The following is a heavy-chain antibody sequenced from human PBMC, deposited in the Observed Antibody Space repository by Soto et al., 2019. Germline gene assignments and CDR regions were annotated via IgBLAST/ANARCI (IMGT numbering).Heavy chain of an antibody. Sequence: ASVKVSCKASGYTFTSYGISWVRQAPGQGLEWMGWTSAYNGNTNYAQKLQGRVTMTTDTSTSTAYMELRSLRSDDTAVYYCATVVVPAAMRGYYYYYYMDVWGKGTTVTVSS. V-gene: IGHV1-18*01. CDR2: TSAYNGNT. CDR3: ATVVVPAAMRGYYYYYYMDV. CDR1: GYTFTSYG. J-gene: IGHJ6*03. D-gene: IGHD2-2*01.